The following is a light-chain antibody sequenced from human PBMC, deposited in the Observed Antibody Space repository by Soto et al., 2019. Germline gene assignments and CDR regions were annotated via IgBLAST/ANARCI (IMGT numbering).Light chain of an antibody. Sequence: DIQMTQSPSSLSASVGDRVTVTCRASQGIGTYLAWYQQKPGKVPELLIYGASTLQSGVPSRFSGSGSETDFTLTINSLQPEDVATYYCQKYDGAPLSFGPGTKVDIK. CDR1: QGIGTY. V-gene: IGKV1-27*01. CDR3: QKYDGAPLS. J-gene: IGKJ3*01. CDR2: GAS.